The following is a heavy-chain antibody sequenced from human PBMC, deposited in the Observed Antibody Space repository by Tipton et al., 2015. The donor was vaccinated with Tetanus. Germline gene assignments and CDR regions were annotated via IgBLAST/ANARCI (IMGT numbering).Heavy chain of an antibody. V-gene: IGHV1-46*01. CDR2: INPSGGLT. CDR1: GYTFTSFY. CDR3: ARERGNRANAFDM. Sequence: QSGAEVKKPGASVKLSCKASGYTFTSFYVHWVRRAPGQGLEWMGLINPSGGLTNYAQKFKGRLFLTKDTSTSTVSMELNSLRSEDTAFYYCARERGNRANAFDMWGQGTMVSVSS. D-gene: IGHD2/OR15-2a*01. J-gene: IGHJ3*02.